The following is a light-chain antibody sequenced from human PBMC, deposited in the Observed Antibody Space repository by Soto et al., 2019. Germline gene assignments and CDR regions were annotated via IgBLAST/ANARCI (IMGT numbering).Light chain of an antibody. Sequence: DIRMTQSPSPLPASVGDRVIITCQASQAISNHLNWYQQKPGRAPKLLIYDTSNLETGVPSRFRGSGGGTDFTFTITSLQPEDFATYFCQQTDKLPLTFGGGTTVDMK. CDR1: QAISNH. CDR2: DTS. CDR3: QQTDKLPLT. V-gene: IGKV1-33*01. J-gene: IGKJ4*01.